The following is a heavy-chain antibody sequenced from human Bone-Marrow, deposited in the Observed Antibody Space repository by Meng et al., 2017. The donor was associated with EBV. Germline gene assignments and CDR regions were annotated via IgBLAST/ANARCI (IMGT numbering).Heavy chain of an antibody. D-gene: IGHD4-17*01. V-gene: IGHV3-23*04. CDR1: GFTFSSYA. Sequence: GQRVESGGGLVQPGGSLRLSWAASGFTFSSYAMSWVRQAPGKGLEWVSAISGSGGSTYYADSVKGRFTISRDNSKNTLYLQMNSLRAEDTAVYYCAKDLDSTVTTDDYWGQGTLVTVSS. CDR2: ISGSGGST. J-gene: IGHJ4*02. CDR3: AKDLDSTVTTDDY.